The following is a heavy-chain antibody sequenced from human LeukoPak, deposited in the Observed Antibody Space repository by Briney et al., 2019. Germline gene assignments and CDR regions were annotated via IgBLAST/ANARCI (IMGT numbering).Heavy chain of an antibody. J-gene: IGHJ6*03. CDR2: INTNTGNP. D-gene: IGHD4-17*01. CDR3: ARVHYVPAYYYYMDV. CDR1: GYTFTSYA. Sequence: ASVKVSCKASGYTFTSYAMNWVRQAPGQGLEWMGWINTNTGNPTYAQGFTGRFVFSLDTSVSTAYLQISSLKAEDTAVYYCARVHYVPAYYYYMDVWGKGTTVTVSS. V-gene: IGHV7-4-1*02.